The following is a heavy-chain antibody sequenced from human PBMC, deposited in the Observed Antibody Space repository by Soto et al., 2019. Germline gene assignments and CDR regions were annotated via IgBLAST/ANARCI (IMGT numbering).Heavy chain of an antibody. D-gene: IGHD5-18*01. CDR2: ISGSGGRT. V-gene: IGHV3-23*01. J-gene: IGHJ4*02. CDR3: AKDSQLWSYFDY. Sequence: EVQLLESGGGLVQPGGSLRLSCVASRFTFSSYAMTWVRQAPGKGLEWVSTISGSGGRTYYADSVKGRFTISRDNSKNTLYLQMNSRRAEDTAVYYCAKDSQLWSYFDYWGQGTLATVSS. CDR1: RFTFSSYA.